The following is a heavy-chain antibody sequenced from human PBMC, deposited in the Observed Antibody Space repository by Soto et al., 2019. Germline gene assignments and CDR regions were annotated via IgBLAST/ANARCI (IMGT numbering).Heavy chain of an antibody. Sequence: GGSLRLSCAASGFTFSSYGMHWVRQAPGKGLEWVAVISYDGSNKYYADSVKGRFTISRDNSKNTLYLQMNSLRAEDTAVYYCAKDTDSSSSGGYYYYYYGMDVWGQGTTVTVSS. CDR2: ISYDGSNK. J-gene: IGHJ6*02. CDR1: GFTFSSYG. CDR3: AKDTDSSSSGGYYYYYYGMDV. V-gene: IGHV3-30*18. D-gene: IGHD6-6*01.